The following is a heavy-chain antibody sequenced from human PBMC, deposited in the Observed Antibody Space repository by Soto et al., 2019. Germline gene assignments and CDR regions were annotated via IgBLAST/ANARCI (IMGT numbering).Heavy chain of an antibody. CDR3: ATDPSDSSDHYHHNYYGMDI. D-gene: IGHD3-22*01. Sequence: ASVKVSCKASGYTFTSYGIHWGRQAPGQRLEWTGWINAGKGNTEYSEKFQGGVTITRDTSASTAYLERRSLRSEDTAGYYFATDPSDSSDHYHHNYYGMDIWAQGTTVTVSS. CDR2: INAGKGNT. V-gene: IGHV1-3*01. CDR1: GYTFTSYG. J-gene: IGHJ6*02.